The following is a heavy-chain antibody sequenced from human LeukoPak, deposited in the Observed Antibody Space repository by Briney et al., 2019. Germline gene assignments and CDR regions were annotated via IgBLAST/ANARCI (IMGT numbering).Heavy chain of an antibody. CDR3: ARDQDTMVRGVLGY. J-gene: IGHJ4*02. CDR1: GGSISSYY. D-gene: IGHD3-10*01. V-gene: IGHV4-59*12. Sequence: SETLSLTCTVSGGSISSYYWSWIRQPPGKGLEWIGYIYYSGSTNYNPSLKSRVTISVDTSKNQFSLKLSSVTAADTAVYYCARDQDTMVRGVLGYWGQGTLVTVSS. CDR2: IYYSGST.